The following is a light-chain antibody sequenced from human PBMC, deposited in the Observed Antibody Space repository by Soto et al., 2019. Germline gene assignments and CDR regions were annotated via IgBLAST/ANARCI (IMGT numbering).Light chain of an antibody. Sequence: EIVMTQSPATLSVSPGERATLSFRASQSVSSNLAWYRQKPGQAPRLLIYGASSRATGIPDRFSGSGSGTDFTLTISRLEPEDFAVYHCQQYGSSWTFGQGTKVDIK. CDR1: QSVSSN. CDR3: QQYGSSWT. V-gene: IGKV3-20*01. J-gene: IGKJ1*01. CDR2: GAS.